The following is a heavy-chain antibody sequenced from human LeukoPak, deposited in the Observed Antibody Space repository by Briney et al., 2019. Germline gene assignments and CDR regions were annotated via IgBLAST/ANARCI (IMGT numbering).Heavy chain of an antibody. CDR2: IIPIFGTA. D-gene: IGHD3-3*01. V-gene: IGHV1-69*05. CDR1: GGTFSSYA. CDR3: ARGSSAIFGVVIPLDY. Sequence: GASVKVSCKASGGTFSSYAISWVRQAPGQGLEWMGGIIPIFGTANYAQKFQGRVAMTRDMSTSTVYMEVSSLRSEDTAVYYCARGSSAIFGVVIPLDYWGQGTLVTVSS. J-gene: IGHJ4*02.